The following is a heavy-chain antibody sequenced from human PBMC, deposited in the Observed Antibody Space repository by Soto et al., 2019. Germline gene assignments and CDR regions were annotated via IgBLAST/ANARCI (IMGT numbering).Heavy chain of an antibody. CDR1: GHSISTSSYY. J-gene: IGHJ6*02. V-gene: IGHV4-39*01. CDR2: LYYSGTT. CDR3: ARHDWSRFYGMDV. Sequence: NPSETLSLTCTVSGHSISTSSYYWGWIRQSPGKGLEWIGSLYYSGTTYYNPSLKSRVTISVDTSKNQFSLRAYSVTAADTAVYYCARHDWSRFYGMDVWGQGTTVTVSS. D-gene: IGHD2-2*01.